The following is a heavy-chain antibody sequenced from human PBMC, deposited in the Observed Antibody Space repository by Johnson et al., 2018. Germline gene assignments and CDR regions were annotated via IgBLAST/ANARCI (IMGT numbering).Heavy chain of an antibody. V-gene: IGHV3-7*01. CDR2: IKRNGSEK. CDR3: ARDSYDSPFDM. D-gene: IGHD3-3*01. CDR1: GFTFSTYW. Sequence: EVQLVESGGGLVQXGGSLRLXCAASGFTFSTYWMSWVRQAPGKGLEWVANIKRNGSEKYYVDSVKGRFTISRDNAKNSLYLQMNSLRAEDTAVYYCARDSYDSPFDMWGQGTMVTVSS. J-gene: IGHJ3*02.